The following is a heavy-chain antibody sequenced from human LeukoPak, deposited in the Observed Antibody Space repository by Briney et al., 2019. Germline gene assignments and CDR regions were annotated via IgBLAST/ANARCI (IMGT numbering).Heavy chain of an antibody. V-gene: IGHV3-23*01. CDR3: AKRFCTSAGCSFFDS. CDR1: GFNFNIYT. Sequence: GGSLRLSCAASGFNFNIYTMNWVRQAPGKGLEWVWAIRSSGGTRDYADSVKGRFTISRDNSKNTLYLQMNSLRAEDTAVYYCAKRFCTSAGCSFFDSWGPGTLVTVSS. J-gene: IGHJ4*02. CDR2: IRSSGGTR. D-gene: IGHD2-2*01.